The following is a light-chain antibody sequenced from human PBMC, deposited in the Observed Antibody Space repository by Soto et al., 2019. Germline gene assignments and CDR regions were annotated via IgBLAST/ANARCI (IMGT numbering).Light chain of an antibody. J-gene: IGLJ1*01. CDR2: EVT. CDR1: SSDVAGYNH. CDR3: AGWDDSLNGYV. Sequence: QSVLTQPASVSGSPGQSITISCTGTSSDVAGYNHVSWYQHHPGKAPKLMIYEVTKRPSGVSNRFSGSKSGDTASLTISGLQAEDEAEYYCAGWDDSLNGYVFGTGNKVPVL. V-gene: IGLV2-14*01.